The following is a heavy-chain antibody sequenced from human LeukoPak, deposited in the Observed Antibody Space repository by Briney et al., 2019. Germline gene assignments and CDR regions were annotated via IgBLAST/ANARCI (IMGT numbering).Heavy chain of an antibody. Sequence: KSGGSLRLSCAVPGFTVTNNYMTWVRQAPGKGLEGVSSISGSGTYIYYADSVQGRFTISRDNAKNSLYLQMNSLRAEDTAVYYCARVGYTNSFGYYYYYMDVWVKGTMVTVSS. D-gene: IGHD4-11*01. V-gene: IGHV3-21*01. CDR1: GFTVTNNY. J-gene: IGHJ6*03. CDR3: ARVGYTNSFGYYYYYMDV. CDR2: ISGSGTYI.